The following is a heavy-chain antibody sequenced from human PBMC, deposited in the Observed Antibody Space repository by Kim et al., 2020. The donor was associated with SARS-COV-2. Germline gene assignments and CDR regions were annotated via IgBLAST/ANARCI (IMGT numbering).Heavy chain of an antibody. Sequence: ASVKVSCKASGYTFTSYAMNWVRQAPGQGLEWMGWINTNTGNPTYAQGFTGRFVFSLDTSVSTAYLQISSLKAEDTAVYYCARGGYDILTGYHNYYYGMDVWGQGTTVTVSS. CDR3: ARGGYDILTGYHNYYYGMDV. CDR2: INTNTGNP. D-gene: IGHD3-9*01. J-gene: IGHJ6*02. CDR1: GYTFTSYA. V-gene: IGHV7-4-1*02.